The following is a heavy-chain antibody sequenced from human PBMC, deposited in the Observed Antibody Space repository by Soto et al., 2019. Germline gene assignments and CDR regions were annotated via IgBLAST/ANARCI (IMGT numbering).Heavy chain of an antibody. Sequence: VGSHRHSSTASGFTCISYAMSWVRQATGKGLEWVSAISGSGGSTYYADSVKGRFTISRDNSKNTLYLQMNSLRAEDTAVYYCAKDLEDIVVVPAAMWYYGMDVWGQGTTVTVSS. CDR1: GFTCISYA. D-gene: IGHD2-2*01. CDR2: ISGSGGST. CDR3: AKDLEDIVVVPAAMWYYGMDV. V-gene: IGHV3-23*01. J-gene: IGHJ6*02.